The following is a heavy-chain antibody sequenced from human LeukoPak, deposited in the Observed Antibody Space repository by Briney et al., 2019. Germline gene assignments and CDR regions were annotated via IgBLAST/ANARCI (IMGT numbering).Heavy chain of an antibody. D-gene: IGHD4-17*01. CDR2: IKHDGSEK. V-gene: IGHV3-7*01. CDR3: ARTDYGDYDWYFDL. Sequence: GGSLRLSCAASGFTFSDYWMSWLRQAPGKGLEWVANIKHDGSEKYYVDSVKGRFTISRDIAKNSLSLQMNSLRADDTAVYYCARTDYGDYDWYFDLWGRGTLVTVSS. CDR1: GFTFSDYW. J-gene: IGHJ2*01.